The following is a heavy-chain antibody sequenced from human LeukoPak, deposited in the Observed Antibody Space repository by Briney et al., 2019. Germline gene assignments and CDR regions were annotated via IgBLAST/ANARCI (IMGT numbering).Heavy chain of an antibody. CDR3: ARGPQRIAAAGTRYFDL. V-gene: IGHV4-34*01. Sequence: SETLSLTCAVYGGSFSGYYWSWIRQPPGKGLEWIGEINHSGSTNYNPSLKSRVTILVDTSKNQFSLKLSSVTAADTAVYYCARGPQRIAAAGTRYFDLWGRGTLVTVSS. D-gene: IGHD6-13*01. CDR1: GGSFSGYY. CDR2: INHSGST. J-gene: IGHJ2*01.